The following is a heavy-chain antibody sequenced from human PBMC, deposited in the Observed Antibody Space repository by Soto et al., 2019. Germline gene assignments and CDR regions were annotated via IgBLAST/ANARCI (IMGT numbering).Heavy chain of an antibody. CDR3: ARDSSIFDQLGKHPDI. Sequence: ASVKVSCKASGYTLTSYYMHWVRQAPGQGLEWMGIINPSGGSTSYAQKFQGRVTMTRDTSTSTVYMELSSLRSEDTAVYYCARDSSIFDQLGKHPDIWGQGTMVTVSS. CDR2: INPSGGST. J-gene: IGHJ3*02. D-gene: IGHD2-2*01. V-gene: IGHV1-46*03. CDR1: GYTLTSYY.